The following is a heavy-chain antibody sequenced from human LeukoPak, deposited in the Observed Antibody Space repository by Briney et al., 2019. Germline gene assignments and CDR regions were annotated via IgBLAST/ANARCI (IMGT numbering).Heavy chain of an antibody. J-gene: IGHJ3*02. CDR3: ARDAILGAFDI. D-gene: IGHD2-2*01. CDR1: DGSISSYY. CDR2: IHSSGTT. Sequence: SETLSLTCIVADGSISSYYWSWIRQPPGKGLEWMGYIHSSGTTNYNPSLKSRVTMSVDTSKNQFSLKLSSVTAADTAVYYCARDAILGAFDIWGQGTMVTVSS. V-gene: IGHV4-59*12.